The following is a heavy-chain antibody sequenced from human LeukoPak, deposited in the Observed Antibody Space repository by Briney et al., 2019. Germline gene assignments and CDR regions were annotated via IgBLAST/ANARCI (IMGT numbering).Heavy chain of an antibody. CDR1: GFTFSSYG. Sequence: RPGGSLRLSCAASGFTFSSYGMSWVRQAPGKGVEWVSGINWNGGSTGYADSVKGRFTISRDNAKNSLYLQMNSLRAEDTALYYCARDFEVTASDYWGQGTLVTVSS. CDR3: ARDFEVTASDY. V-gene: IGHV3-20*04. D-gene: IGHD4-11*01. CDR2: INWNGGST. J-gene: IGHJ4*02.